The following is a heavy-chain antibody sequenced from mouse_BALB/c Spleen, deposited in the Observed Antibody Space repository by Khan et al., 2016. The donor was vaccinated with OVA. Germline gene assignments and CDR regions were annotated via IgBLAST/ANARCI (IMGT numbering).Heavy chain of an antibody. J-gene: IGHJ4*01. Sequence: EVELVESGPELVKPGASVKMSCKASGYTFTDYVIHWVKQKPGQGLEWIGYIYPYTDDTESTEGFKGKATLTLDKSSSTAYMDLSSLTSADSSGYYCARSTTDYYTMDYWGQGTSVTVSS. CDR3: ARSTTDYYTMDY. CDR1: GYTFTDYV. D-gene: IGHD1-1*01. CDR2: IYPYTDDT. V-gene: IGHV1S136*01.